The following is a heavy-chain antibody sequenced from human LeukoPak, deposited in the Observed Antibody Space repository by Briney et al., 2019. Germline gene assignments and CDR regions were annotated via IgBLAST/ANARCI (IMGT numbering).Heavy chain of an antibody. CDR1: GFTFSNYW. V-gene: IGHV3-7*03. J-gene: IGHJ4*02. D-gene: IGHD6-19*01. CDR2: IKQDGSEK. CDR3: AKSVIAVAVNYFDY. Sequence: GGSLRLSCAASGFTFSNYWMSWVRQAPGKGLEWVANIKQDGSEKFYVDSVKGRFTISRDNSKNTLYLQMNSLRAEDTAVYYCAKSVIAVAVNYFDYWGQGTLVTVSS.